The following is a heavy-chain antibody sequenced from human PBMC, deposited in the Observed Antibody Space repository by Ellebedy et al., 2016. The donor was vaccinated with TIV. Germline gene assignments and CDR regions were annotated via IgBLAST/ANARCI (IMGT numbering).Heavy chain of an antibody. J-gene: IGHJ4*02. CDR1: GFSLSNSF. Sequence: GGSLRLSXAASGFSLSNSFMSWIRQAPGKGLEWVSTLTADGRSTYFADSVKGRFTISRDNSKNTVYLQMNSLRAEDTAVYYCARDGGSMVRGVPFDYWGQGTLVTVSS. D-gene: IGHD3-10*01. CDR3: ARDGGSMVRGVPFDY. CDR2: LTADGRST. V-gene: IGHV3-23*01.